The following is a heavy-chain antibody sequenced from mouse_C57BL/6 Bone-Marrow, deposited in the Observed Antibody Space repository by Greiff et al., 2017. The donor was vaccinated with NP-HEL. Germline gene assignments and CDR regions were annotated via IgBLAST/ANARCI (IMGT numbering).Heavy chain of an antibody. Sequence: DVKLVESGGGLVKPGGSLKLSCAASGFTFSDYGMHWVRQAPEKGLEWVAYISSGSSTIYYADTVKGRFTISRDNAKNTLFLQMTSLRSEDTAMYYCARGLGYYSDYWGQGTTLTVSS. V-gene: IGHV5-17*01. CDR2: ISSGSSTI. J-gene: IGHJ2*01. CDR3: ARGLGYYSDY. CDR1: GFTFSDYG.